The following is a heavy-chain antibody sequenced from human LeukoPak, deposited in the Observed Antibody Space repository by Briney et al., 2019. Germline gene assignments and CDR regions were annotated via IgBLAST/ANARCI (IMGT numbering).Heavy chain of an antibody. CDR1: GFTFSSYA. Sequence: GGSLRLSCAASGFTFSSYAMSWVRQAPGKGLEWVSAISGSGGSTYYADSVKGRFTISRDNFKNTLYLQMNSLRAEDTAVYYCAKEDYYDSSGYYQKKDYWGQGTLVTVSS. V-gene: IGHV3-23*01. J-gene: IGHJ4*02. CDR2: ISGSGGST. D-gene: IGHD3-22*01. CDR3: AKEDYYDSSGYYQKKDY.